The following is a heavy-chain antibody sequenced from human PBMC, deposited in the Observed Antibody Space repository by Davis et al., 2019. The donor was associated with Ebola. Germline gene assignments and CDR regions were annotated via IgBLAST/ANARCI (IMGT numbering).Heavy chain of an antibody. CDR1: GVSISTHY. Sequence: PSETLSLTCTVSGVSISTHYWSWIRQPPGKGLEYIGSFYYSGSTSYNPSLKSRVAMSVDTSKNEFSLKLSSVTAADTAIYYCARVGMGSMDVWGQGTTVTVSS. CDR2: FYYSGST. J-gene: IGHJ6*02. D-gene: IGHD7-27*01. V-gene: IGHV4-59*11. CDR3: ARVGMGSMDV.